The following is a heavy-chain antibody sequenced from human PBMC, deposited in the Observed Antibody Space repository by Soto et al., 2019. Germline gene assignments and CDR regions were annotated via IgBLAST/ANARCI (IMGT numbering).Heavy chain of an antibody. J-gene: IGHJ4*02. CDR2: MSWDSGSI. Sequence: HPGGSLRLSCAASGFTFDNYAMHWVRQAPGKGLEWVSGMSWDSGSIDYADSVRGRFTISRDNARNSLYLRMSSLRPEDTALYYCAKDAAYYFDYWGQGTLVTVSS. D-gene: IGHD6-25*01. CDR3: AKDAAYYFDY. V-gene: IGHV3-9*01. CDR1: GFTFDNYA.